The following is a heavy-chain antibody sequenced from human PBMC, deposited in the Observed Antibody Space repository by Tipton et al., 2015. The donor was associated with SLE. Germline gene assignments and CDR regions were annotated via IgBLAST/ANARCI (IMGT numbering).Heavy chain of an antibody. D-gene: IGHD3-16*02. J-gene: IGHJ4*02. Sequence: SLRLSCAASGFTFSSYAMHWVRQAPGKGLEWVAVIPYDGSNKYYADSVKGRFTISRDNSKNTLFLQMNSLKLDDTAVYYCATYDYIWGSYRHPDYWGQGTLVTVSS. V-gene: IGHV3-30*14. CDR2: IPYDGSNK. CDR3: ATYDYIWGSYRHPDY. CDR1: GFTFSSYA.